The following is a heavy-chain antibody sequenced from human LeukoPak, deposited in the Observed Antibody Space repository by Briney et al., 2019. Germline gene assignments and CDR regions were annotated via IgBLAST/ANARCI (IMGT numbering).Heavy chain of an antibody. CDR1: GGSISSSAYY. D-gene: IGHD3-3*01. J-gene: IGHJ4*02. CDR2: MFYSGST. V-gene: IGHV4-39*01. Sequence: SETLSLTCTVPGGSISSSAYYWGWIRQPPGKGLEWIGSMFYSGSTNYNPSLKSRITIAVDTSKNQFFLKLSSVTAADTAVYYCTRQWSNFRSEYWGQGTLVTVSS. CDR3: TRQWSNFRSEY.